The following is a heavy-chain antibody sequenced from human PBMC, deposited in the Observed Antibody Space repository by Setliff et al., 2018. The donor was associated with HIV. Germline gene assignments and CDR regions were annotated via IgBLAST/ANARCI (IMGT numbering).Heavy chain of an antibody. CDR3: AKDGSDNFWSGYYVVARRGMDV. CDR1: GFTFSTYD. D-gene: IGHD3-3*01. Sequence: GGSLRLSCAVSGFTFSTYDMHWVRQAPGKGPEWVAGISYDGSNKYYLDSLKGRFTVSRDNSKNTLFLQMNSLRGDDTAVYFCAKDGSDNFWSGYYVVARRGMDVWGQGTTVTVSS. CDR2: ISYDGSNK. V-gene: IGHV3-30*18. J-gene: IGHJ6*02.